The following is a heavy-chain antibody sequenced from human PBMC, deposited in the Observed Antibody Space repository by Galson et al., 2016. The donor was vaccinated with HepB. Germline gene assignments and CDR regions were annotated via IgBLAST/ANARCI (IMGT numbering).Heavy chain of an antibody. J-gene: IGHJ4*02. CDR1: GYTFNNYA. D-gene: IGHD3-22*01. CDR3: ARVGGTYYYDASGYYSAFPFDY. CDR2: INAGNGDT. Sequence: SVKVSCKASGYTFNNYALHWVRQAPGQRLEWMGWINAGNGDTKYSQKFQDRVTITRDTSANTAYMELRSLRSEDTAVYYCARVGGTYYYDASGYYSAFPFDYWGQGTLVTVSS. V-gene: IGHV1-3*01.